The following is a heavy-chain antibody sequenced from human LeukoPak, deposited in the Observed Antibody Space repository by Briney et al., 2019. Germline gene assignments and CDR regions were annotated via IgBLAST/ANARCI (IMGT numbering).Heavy chain of an antibody. J-gene: IGHJ4*02. CDR3: ASVVGSGSYLYYFDY. D-gene: IGHD3-10*01. Sequence: PSETLSLTCAVYGGSFSGYYWSWIRQPPGKGLEWIGEINHSGSTNYNPSLKSRVTISVDTSKNQFSLELSSVTAADTAVYYCASVVGSGSYLYYFDYWGQGTLVTVSS. CDR1: GGSFSGYY. V-gene: IGHV4-34*01. CDR2: INHSGST.